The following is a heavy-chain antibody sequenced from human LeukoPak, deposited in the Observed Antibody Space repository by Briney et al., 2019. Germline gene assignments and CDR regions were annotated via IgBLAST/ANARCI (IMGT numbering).Heavy chain of an antibody. CDR2: ISHTGSTM. Sequence: QAGGSLRLSCAASGFRFSSYSMNWVSQAPGKGLEWVSYISHTGSTMSYADSVKGRFTISRDNAKNSLYLQMNSLRAEDTAVYYCARDLPDIVVVPAATPLEGYWGQGTLVTVSS. J-gene: IGHJ4*02. CDR3: ARDLPDIVVVPAATPLEGY. V-gene: IGHV3-48*04. CDR1: GFRFSSYS. D-gene: IGHD2-2*01.